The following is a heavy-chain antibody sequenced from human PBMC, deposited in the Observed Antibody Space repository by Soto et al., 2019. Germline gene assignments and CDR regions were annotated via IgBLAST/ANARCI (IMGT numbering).Heavy chain of an antibody. CDR2: VYHSGST. D-gene: IGHD4-17*01. CDR3: ATRAPIDGDPY. Sequence: QVQLQESGPGLVKPSETLSLTCDVSGDSISSPTWWPWVRQPQGKGLEWIGEVYHSGSTNYNSSLKSRVTISVDKSKNQFSLLLTSVTAADTALYYCATRAPIDGDPYWGQGTLVTVSS. CDR1: GDSISSPTW. V-gene: IGHV4-4*02. J-gene: IGHJ4*02.